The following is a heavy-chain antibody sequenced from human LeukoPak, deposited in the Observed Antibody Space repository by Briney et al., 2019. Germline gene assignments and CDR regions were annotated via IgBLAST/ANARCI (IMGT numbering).Heavy chain of an antibody. CDR1: GFTFSSYG. Sequence: GRSLRLSCAASGFTFSSYGMHWVRQAPGKGLEWVAVIWYDGSNKYYADSVKGRFTISRDNSKNTLYLQMNSLRAEDTAVYYCARDPTLYYYDSSGPRNAFDIWGQGTMVTVSS. D-gene: IGHD3-22*01. J-gene: IGHJ3*02. V-gene: IGHV3-33*01. CDR2: IWYDGSNK. CDR3: ARDPTLYYYDSSGPRNAFDI.